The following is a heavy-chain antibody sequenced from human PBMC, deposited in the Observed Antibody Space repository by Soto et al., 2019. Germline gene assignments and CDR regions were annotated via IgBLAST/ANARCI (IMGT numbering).Heavy chain of an antibody. CDR2: INPSGGST. CDR3: ARTSLYYICDY. V-gene: IGHV1-46*01. CDR1: GYTFTNYY. J-gene: IGHJ4*02. D-gene: IGHD3-22*01. Sequence: QVQLVQSGAEVKMPGAAVKVSCKASGYTFTNYYIHWVRQAPGQGLEWMGVINPSGGSTTYAQRFQGRVTLTRDTSTSTVYMQLSSLSSGDTAVYYCARTSLYYICDYWGQGTLVTVSS.